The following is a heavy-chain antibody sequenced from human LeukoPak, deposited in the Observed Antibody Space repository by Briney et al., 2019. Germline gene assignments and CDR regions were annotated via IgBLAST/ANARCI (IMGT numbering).Heavy chain of an antibody. CDR2: INPTGGST. Sequence: ASVQVSCKASGYTFTTYYLHWVRQAPGQGVEWMGIINPTGGSTTYAQKSQGRVTTTRDTYTSTVFMEVNSLRSEDTAVSYCALYSSTWYWGQGTLVTASS. J-gene: IGHJ4*02. CDR3: ALYSSTWY. CDR1: GYTFTTYY. V-gene: IGHV1-46*01. D-gene: IGHD6-13*01.